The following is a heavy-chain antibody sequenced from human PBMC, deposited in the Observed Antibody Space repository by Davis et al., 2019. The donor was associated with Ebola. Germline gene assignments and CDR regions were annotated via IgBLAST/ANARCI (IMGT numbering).Heavy chain of an antibody. J-gene: IGHJ6*04. D-gene: IGHD1-26*01. CDR2: INSDGSST. CDR1: GFTFSSYW. Sequence: PGGSLRLSCAASGFTFSSYWMHWVRQAPGKGLVWVSRINSDGSSTSYADSVKGRFTISRDNAKNTLYLQMNSLRAEDTAVYYCARAHPSGSYSYGMDVWGKGTTVTVSS. V-gene: IGHV3-74*01. CDR3: ARAHPSGSYSYGMDV.